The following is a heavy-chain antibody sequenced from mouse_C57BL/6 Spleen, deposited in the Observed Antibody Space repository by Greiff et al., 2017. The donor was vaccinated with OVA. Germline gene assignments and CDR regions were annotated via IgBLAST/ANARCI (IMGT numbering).Heavy chain of an antibody. CDR3: ARGLGGMDY. J-gene: IGHJ4*01. V-gene: IGHV3-6*01. Sequence: EVQLQESGPGLVKPSQSLSLTCSVTGYSITSGYYWNWIRQFPGNKLEWMGYISYDGSNNYNPSLKNRISITRDTSKNQFFLKLNSVTTEDTATYDCARGLGGMDYWGQGTSVTVSS. D-gene: IGHD4-1*01. CDR2: ISYDGSN. CDR1: GYSITSGYY.